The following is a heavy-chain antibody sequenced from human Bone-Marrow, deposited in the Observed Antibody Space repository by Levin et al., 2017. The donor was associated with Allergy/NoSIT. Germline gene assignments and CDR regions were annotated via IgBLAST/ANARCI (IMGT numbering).Heavy chain of an antibody. CDR2: IIPILASV. V-gene: IGHV1-69*13. CDR1: GGTFSKFA. J-gene: IGHJ6*02. Sequence: SVKVSCKASGGTFSKFALNWVRQVPGQGLEWMGAIIPILASVYYAPRFQGRLTISADEATSTAYMELTSLRSDDTAVYYCAREYCATNTCYAYYYGMDVWGQGTTVIVSS. D-gene: IGHD2-2*01. CDR3: AREYCATNTCYAYYYGMDV.